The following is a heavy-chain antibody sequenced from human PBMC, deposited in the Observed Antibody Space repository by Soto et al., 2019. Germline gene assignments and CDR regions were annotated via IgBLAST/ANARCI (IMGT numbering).Heavy chain of an antibody. D-gene: IGHD2-2*01. V-gene: IGHV4-38-2*01. CDR2: IYQSGKT. Sequence: PXGTLSLTCGVSGFPVSYGYYWCCIRQPPGKGLEWLGSIYQSGKTYYNPSLKSRLTLSTDTSKNEFSVRLRSVTAADTAVYFCARLYCSSVSCYNDYWGPGVQVTVS. J-gene: IGHJ4*02. CDR1: GFPVSYGYY. CDR3: ARLYCSSVSCYNDY.